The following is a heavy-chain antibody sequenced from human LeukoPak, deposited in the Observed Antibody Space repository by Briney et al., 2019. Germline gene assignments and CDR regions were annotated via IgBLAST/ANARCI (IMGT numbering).Heavy chain of an antibody. D-gene: IGHD3-10*01. CDR2: IYYSGST. J-gene: IGHJ4*02. CDR1: GGSISSYY. Sequence: SETLSLTCTVSGGSISSYYWSWIRQPPGKGLEWIGYIYYSGSTNYNPSLKSRVTLSVDTSKNQFSLKLSSVTAADTAVYYCARRSTMVRGVPFFDYWGQGTLVTVSS. V-gene: IGHV4-59*08. CDR3: ARRSTMVRGVPFFDY.